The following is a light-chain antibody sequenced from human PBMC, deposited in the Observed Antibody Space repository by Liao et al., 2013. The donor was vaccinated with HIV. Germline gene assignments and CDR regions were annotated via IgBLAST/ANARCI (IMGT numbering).Light chain of an antibody. CDR3: QSADSSGTSWV. CDR1: NIGRKG. V-gene: IGLV3-25*03. CDR2: KDS. J-gene: IGLJ3*02. Sequence: SYELTQPPSVSVAPGKTAILTCGGDNIGRKGVHWFQQKPGQAPVLVIYKDSERPSGIPERFSGSSSGTTVTLTISGVQAEDEADYYCQSADSSGTSWVFGGGTKLTVL.